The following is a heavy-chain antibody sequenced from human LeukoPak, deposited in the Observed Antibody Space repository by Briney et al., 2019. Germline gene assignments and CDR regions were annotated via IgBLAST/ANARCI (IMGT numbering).Heavy chain of an antibody. Sequence: SGTLSLTCAVSGGSISSSNWWSWVRQPPGKGLECIGEIYHSGSTNYNPSLKSRVTISVDKSKNQFSLKLSSVTAADTAVYYCARRTHDFWSGLPFDYWGQGTLVTVSS. D-gene: IGHD3-3*01. CDR2: IYHSGST. J-gene: IGHJ4*02. V-gene: IGHV4-4*02. CDR1: GGSISSSNW. CDR3: ARRTHDFWSGLPFDY.